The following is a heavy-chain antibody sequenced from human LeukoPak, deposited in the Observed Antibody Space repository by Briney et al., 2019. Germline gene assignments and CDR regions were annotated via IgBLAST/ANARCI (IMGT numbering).Heavy chain of an antibody. V-gene: IGHV1-46*01. CDR3: ARTEYHYYYMDV. CDR1: GDTFTSYY. Sequence: ASVKVSCKASGDTFTSYYIHWMRQAPGQGLEWLGMITPNIGSTTYAQQFQGRITMTSDKSTSTVYMDLSSLRFEDAAVYFCARTEYHYYYMDVWGKGTTVTVSS. J-gene: IGHJ6*03. CDR2: ITPNIGST.